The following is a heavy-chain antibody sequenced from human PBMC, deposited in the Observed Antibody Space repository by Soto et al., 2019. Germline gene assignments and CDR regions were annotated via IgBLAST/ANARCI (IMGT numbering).Heavy chain of an antibody. V-gene: IGHV3-30*03. CDR2: ISYYGSNK. CDR3: AIYSSGWYPLDY. J-gene: IGHJ4*02. CDR1: GFTFSSYG. D-gene: IGHD6-19*01. Sequence: QVQLVESGGGVVQPGRSLRLSCAASGFTFSSYGMHWVRQAPGKGLEWVAVISYYGSNKYYADSVKGRFTISRDNSKNTLYLQMNSLRAEDTAVYYCAIYSSGWYPLDYWGQGTLVTVSS.